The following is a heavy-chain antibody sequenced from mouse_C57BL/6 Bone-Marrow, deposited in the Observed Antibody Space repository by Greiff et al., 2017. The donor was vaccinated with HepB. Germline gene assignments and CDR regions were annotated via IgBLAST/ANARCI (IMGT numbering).Heavy chain of an antibody. Sequence: EVQLVESGGGLVQPKGSLKLSCAASGFSFNTYAMNWVRQAPGKGLEWVARIRSKSNNYATYYADSVKDRFTISRDDSESMLYLQMNNLKTEDTAMYYCVSLYYGSRWYFDGWGTGTTVTVSS. CDR3: VSLYYGSRWYFDG. D-gene: IGHD1-1*01. J-gene: IGHJ1*03. CDR1: GFSFNTYA. V-gene: IGHV10-1*01. CDR2: IRSKSNNYAT.